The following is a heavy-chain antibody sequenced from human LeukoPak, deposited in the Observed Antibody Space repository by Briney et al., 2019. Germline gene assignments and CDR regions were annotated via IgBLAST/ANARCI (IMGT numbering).Heavy chain of an antibody. D-gene: IGHD4-11*01. CDR1: GYTFSGYF. J-gene: IGHJ5*01. CDR3: ARGQPYGNYNYFDS. V-gene: IGHV1-2*06. Sequence: GASVKVSFKASGYTFSGYFIHWVRQAPGQGLEWMGRINPNTGYPNHAQNFQGRVTMTRDTSISTAYMELSRLTTDDTAVYFCARGQPYGNYNYFDSWGQGTLVTVSS. CDR2: INPNTGYP.